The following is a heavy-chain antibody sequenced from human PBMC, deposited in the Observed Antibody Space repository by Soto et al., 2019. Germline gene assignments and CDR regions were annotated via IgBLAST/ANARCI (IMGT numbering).Heavy chain of an antibody. CDR2: IYHSGST. J-gene: IGHJ6*02. D-gene: IGHD2-2*01. V-gene: IGHV4-4*02. Sequence: PSETRSRTCAVYGGSISSNKWWSWVRQPPGKGLEWIVEIYHSGSTNYNPSLKSRVTISLHRSNNQCSLTLTSVTAADSAVYYCERDDHIVVLQTSLGAMDVCGQRTTVTVSS. CDR1: GGSISSNKW. CDR3: ERDDHIVVLQTSLGAMDV.